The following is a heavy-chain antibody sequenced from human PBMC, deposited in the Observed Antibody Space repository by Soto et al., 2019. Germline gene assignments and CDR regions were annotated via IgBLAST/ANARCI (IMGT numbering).Heavy chain of an antibody. Sequence: QVQLGESGGGLVKPGGSLRLSCAASGFTFSDYYMSWIRQAPGKGLEWVSYISSRSSTIFYADSVKGRFTISRDNVKNSLYLQMNSLRAEDTAVYYCASGINGAFFVYWGQGILVTVSS. CDR1: GFTFSDYY. V-gene: IGHV3-11*01. D-gene: IGHD2-8*01. CDR2: ISSRSSTI. CDR3: ASGINGAFFVY. J-gene: IGHJ4*02.